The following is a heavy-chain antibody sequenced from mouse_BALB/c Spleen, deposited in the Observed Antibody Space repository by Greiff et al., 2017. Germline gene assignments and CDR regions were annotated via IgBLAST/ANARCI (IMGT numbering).Heavy chain of an antibody. Sequence: DVKLQESGGGLVKPGGSLKLSCAASGFTFSDYYMYWVRQTPEKRLEWVATISDGGSYTYYPDSVKGRFTISRDNAKNNLYLQMSSLKSEDTAMYYCARDQDYGNYVFDYWGQGTTLTVSS. J-gene: IGHJ2*01. V-gene: IGHV5-4*02. CDR1: GFTFSDYY. CDR2: ISDGGSYT. CDR3: ARDQDYGNYVFDY. D-gene: IGHD2-1*01.